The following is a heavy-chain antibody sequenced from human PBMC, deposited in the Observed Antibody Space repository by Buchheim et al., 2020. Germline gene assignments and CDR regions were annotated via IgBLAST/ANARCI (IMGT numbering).Heavy chain of an antibody. J-gene: IGHJ4*02. CDR1: GIDFYKYW. Sequence: EAQLVESGGGLAQPGGSLRLSCEASGIDFYKYWMTWLRQVPGKGLESVAKIKHDGSEQSYVDSVKGRFTISRDNARNSLYLQMDSLRVEDTAVYYCTSPSRGDQNPDCWGQGTL. V-gene: IGHV3-7*01. D-gene: IGHD1-14*01. CDR3: TSPSRGDQNPDC. CDR2: IKHDGSEQ.